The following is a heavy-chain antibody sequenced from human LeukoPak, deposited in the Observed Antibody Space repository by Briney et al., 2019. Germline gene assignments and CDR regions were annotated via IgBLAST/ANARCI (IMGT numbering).Heavy chain of an antibody. CDR3: ARDLIYGSGEY. V-gene: IGHV3-21*01. Sequence: GGSLRLSCAASGFSFSSYSMHWVRQAPGKGLEWFSSVSRSSNYKFYADSVKGRFTISRDNAENSLYLQMNSLRAEDTAVYYCARDLIYGSGEYWGQGTLVTVSS. J-gene: IGHJ4*02. CDR1: GFSFSSYS. D-gene: IGHD3-10*01. CDR2: VSRSSNYK.